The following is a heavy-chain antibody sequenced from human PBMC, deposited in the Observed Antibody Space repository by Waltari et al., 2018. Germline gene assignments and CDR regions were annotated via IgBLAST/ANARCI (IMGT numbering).Heavy chain of an antibody. J-gene: IGHJ4*02. CDR2: IYHSGIT. CDR1: GYSISSGYY. CDR3: ARDNEEQLVFDY. V-gene: IGHV4-38-2*02. Sequence: QVQLQESGPGLVKPSETLSLTCAVSGYSISSGYYWGWIRQPPGKGLEWIGSIYHSGITYYNPSLKSRVTISVDTSKNQFSLKLSSVTAADTAVYYCARDNEEQLVFDYWGQGTLVTVSS. D-gene: IGHD6-6*01.